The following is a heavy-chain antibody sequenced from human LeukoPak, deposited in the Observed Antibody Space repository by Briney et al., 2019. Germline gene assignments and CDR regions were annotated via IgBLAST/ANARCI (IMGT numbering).Heavy chain of an antibody. V-gene: IGHV1-69*13. J-gene: IGHJ6*03. D-gene: IGHD3-10*01. CDR1: GGTFSSYA. CDR3: ATRAIWFGELPPSYYYYMDV. CDR2: IIPIFGTA. Sequence: SVKVSCKASGGTFSSYAIRWVRQPPGQGREWMGGIIPIFGTANYTQSFQGRVTITADESTSTAYMELSSLRSEHTAVYYCATRAIWFGELPPSYYYYMDVWGKGTTVTVSS.